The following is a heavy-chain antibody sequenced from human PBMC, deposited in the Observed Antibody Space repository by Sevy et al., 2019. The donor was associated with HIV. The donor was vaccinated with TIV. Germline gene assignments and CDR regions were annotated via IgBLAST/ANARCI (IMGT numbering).Heavy chain of an antibody. CDR3: ARGGIAAAGIKVKSCSLDY. J-gene: IGHJ4*02. CDR2: ISSSGSTI. Sequence: GGSLRLSCAASGFTFSSYEMNWVRQAPGKGLEWVSYISSSGSTIYYADSVKGRFTISRDNAKNSLYLQMNSLRAEDTAVYYCARGGIAAAGIKVKSCSLDYWGQGTLVTVSS. V-gene: IGHV3-48*03. D-gene: IGHD6-13*01. CDR1: GFTFSSYE.